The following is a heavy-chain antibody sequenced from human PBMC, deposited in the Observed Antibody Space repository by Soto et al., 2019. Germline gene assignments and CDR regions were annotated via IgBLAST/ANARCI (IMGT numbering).Heavy chain of an antibody. V-gene: IGHV4-39*07. CDR2: IFYSGST. J-gene: IGHJ6*02. CDR3: ASNYQAMITFGGVIVRSYYAMDA. D-gene: IGHD3-16*02. Sequence: SETLSLTCSVSGDSISSSSYYWGWIRQPPGKGLEWIASIFYSGSTYYNPSLKSRVTVSVDTSMNQFSLRLSSVTAADMALYLCASNYQAMITFGGVIVRSYYAMDAWGQGPTVTVSS. CDR1: GDSISSSSYY.